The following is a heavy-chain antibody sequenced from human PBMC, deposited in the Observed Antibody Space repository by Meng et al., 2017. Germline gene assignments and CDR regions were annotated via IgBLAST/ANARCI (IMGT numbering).Heavy chain of an antibody. CDR2: IYWDDDK. Sequence: SGPTLVKPTQTLTLTCTFSGFSLSTSGVGVGWIRQPPGKALEWLALIYWDDDKRYSPSPKSRLTITKDTSKNQVVLTMTNMDPVDTATYYCAHLLGYCSGGSCYSDAFDIWGQGTMVTVSS. D-gene: IGHD2-15*01. CDR3: AHLLGYCSGGSCYSDAFDI. J-gene: IGHJ3*02. V-gene: IGHV2-5*02. CDR1: GFSLSTSGVG.